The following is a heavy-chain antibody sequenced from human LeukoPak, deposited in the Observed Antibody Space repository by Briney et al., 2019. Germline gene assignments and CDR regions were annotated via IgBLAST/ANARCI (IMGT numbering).Heavy chain of an antibody. D-gene: IGHD5-24*01. J-gene: IGHJ3*02. V-gene: IGHV3-20*04. CDR2: INWNGGST. CDR3: VHHGYNLGAFDI. Sequence: PGGSLRLSCAASGFTFDDYGMSWVRQAPGKGLEWVSGINWNGGSTGYADSVKGRFTISRDNAKNSLYLQMNSLRAEDTALYYCVHHGYNLGAFDIWGQGTMVTVSS. CDR1: GFTFDDYG.